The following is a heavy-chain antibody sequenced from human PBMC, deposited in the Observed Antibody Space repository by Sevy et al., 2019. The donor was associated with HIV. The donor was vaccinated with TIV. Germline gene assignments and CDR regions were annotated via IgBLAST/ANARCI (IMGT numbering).Heavy chain of an antibody. Sequence: GSLRLSCAASGFTFSSYWMSWVRQAPGKGLEWVANIKQDGSEKYYVDSVKGRFTISRDNAKNSLYLQMNSLRAEDTAVYYCARERYSSGWYKDYYYYMDVWGKGTTVTVSS. V-gene: IGHV3-7*01. CDR2: IKQDGSEK. D-gene: IGHD6-19*01. J-gene: IGHJ6*03. CDR1: GFTFSSYW. CDR3: ARERYSSGWYKDYYYYMDV.